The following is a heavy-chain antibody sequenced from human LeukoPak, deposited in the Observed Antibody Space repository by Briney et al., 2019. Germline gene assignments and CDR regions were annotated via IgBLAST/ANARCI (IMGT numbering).Heavy chain of an antibody. V-gene: IGHV3-74*01. CDR3: ARGGSYSLYYYYMDV. J-gene: IGHJ6*03. D-gene: IGHD1-26*01. Sequence: SGGSLRLSCAASGFTFSSYWMHWVRQAPGKGLVWVSRINSDGSSTSYADSVKGRFTISRDNAKNTLYLKMNSLRAEDTAVYYCARGGSYSLYYYYMDVWGKGTTVTVSS. CDR2: INSDGSST. CDR1: GFTFSSYW.